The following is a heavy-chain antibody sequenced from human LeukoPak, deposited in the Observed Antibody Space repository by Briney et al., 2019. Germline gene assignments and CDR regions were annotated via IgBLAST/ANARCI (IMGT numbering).Heavy chain of an antibody. Sequence: GGSLRLSCAASGFTFSSYSMNWVRQAPGKGLEWVSSISSSSGYIYYADSVKGRFTISRDNAKNSLYLQMNSLRAEDTAVYYCARAAYGDYYFDYWGQGTLVTVSS. CDR3: ARAAYGDYYFDY. V-gene: IGHV3-21*01. CDR2: ISSSSGYI. D-gene: IGHD4-17*01. CDR1: GFTFSSYS. J-gene: IGHJ4*02.